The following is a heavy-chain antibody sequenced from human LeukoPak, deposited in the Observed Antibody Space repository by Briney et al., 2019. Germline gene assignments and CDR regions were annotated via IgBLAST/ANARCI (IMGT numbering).Heavy chain of an antibody. Sequence: ASVKVSCKASGYTFTGYSMHWVRQAPGQGLEWMGRINPNSGGTNYAQKFQGRVTMTRDTSISTAYMELSRLRSDDTAVYYCARVRYGSGSYYFDYWGQGTLVTVSS. D-gene: IGHD3-10*01. CDR2: INPNSGGT. J-gene: IGHJ4*02. CDR1: GYTFTGYS. CDR3: ARVRYGSGSYYFDY. V-gene: IGHV1-2*06.